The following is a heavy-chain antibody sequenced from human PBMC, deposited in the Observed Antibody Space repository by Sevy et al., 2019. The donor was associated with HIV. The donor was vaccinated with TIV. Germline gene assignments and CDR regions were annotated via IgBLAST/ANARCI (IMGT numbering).Heavy chain of an antibody. CDR1: GFTFSSYW. Sequence: GGSLRLSCAASGFTFSSYWMHWVRQAPGKGLVWVSRINSDGSSTSYADSVKGRFTISRDNAKNTLYLQMNSLRVEDTAVYYCVRTRVGARYFDYWGQGTLVTVSS. V-gene: IGHV3-74*01. J-gene: IGHJ4*02. D-gene: IGHD1-26*01. CDR2: INSDGSST. CDR3: VRTRVGARYFDY.